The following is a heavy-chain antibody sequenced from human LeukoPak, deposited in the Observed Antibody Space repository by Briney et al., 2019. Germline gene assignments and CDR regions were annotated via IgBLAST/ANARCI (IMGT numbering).Heavy chain of an antibody. V-gene: IGHV1-46*01. D-gene: IGHD3-10*01. CDR1: GYTFTSYY. CDR3: ARARYYGSGPYAFDI. Sequence: ASVKVSCKASGYTFTSYYMHWVRQAPGQGXXWMGIINPSGGSTSYAQKFQGRVTMTRDTSTSTVYMELSSLRSEDTAVYYCARARYYGSGPYAFDIWGQGTMVTVSS. J-gene: IGHJ3*02. CDR2: INPSGGST.